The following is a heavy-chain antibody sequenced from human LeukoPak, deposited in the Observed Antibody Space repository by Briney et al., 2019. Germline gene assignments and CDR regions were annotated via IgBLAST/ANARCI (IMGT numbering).Heavy chain of an antibody. CDR1: GFTFSNYG. J-gene: IGHJ5*02. V-gene: IGHV3-30*03. Sequence: GRSLRLSCAASGFTFSNYGIHWVRQAPGKGLEWVAVISYDGSKRYYADSVKGRFTISRDNAKNSLYLQMNSLRAEDTAVYYCARGCSGGSCYESKFDPWGQGTLVTVSS. D-gene: IGHD2-15*01. CDR2: ISYDGSKR. CDR3: ARGCSGGSCYESKFDP.